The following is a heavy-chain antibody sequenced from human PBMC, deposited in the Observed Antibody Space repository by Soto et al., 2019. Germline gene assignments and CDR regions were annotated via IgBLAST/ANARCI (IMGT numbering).Heavy chain of an antibody. CDR1: GDSITSSDFL. CDR3: ARQRRGPIPFFGWLSPVTS. D-gene: IGHD3-3*01. Sequence: SETLSLTCSVSGDSITSSDFLWGWLRQPPGQGLEWVGTISHSGDTYYNPPLKSRLTMSVDASKTHFSLRLTSVTAADAAVYFCARQRRGPIPFFGWLSPVTSWGQGLLVTVSS. J-gene: IGHJ5*02. V-gene: IGHV4-39*01. CDR2: ISHSGDT.